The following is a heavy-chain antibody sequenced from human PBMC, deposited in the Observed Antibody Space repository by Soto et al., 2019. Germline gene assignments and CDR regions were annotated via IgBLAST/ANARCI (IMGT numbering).Heavy chain of an antibody. V-gene: IGHV3-21*01. Sequence: VQLVESGGGVVQPGRSLRLSCEASGYTFSDYAIHWVRQTPGKGLEWVSSIGSRGSSYRYYADSVKGRFTISRDIAKNTLYLEMHSLRADDTALYYCARDLEGADVFDLWGQGTMVTVSS. CDR3: ARDLEGADVFDL. CDR1: GYTFSDYA. D-gene: IGHD3-16*01. J-gene: IGHJ3*01. CDR2: IGSRGSSYR.